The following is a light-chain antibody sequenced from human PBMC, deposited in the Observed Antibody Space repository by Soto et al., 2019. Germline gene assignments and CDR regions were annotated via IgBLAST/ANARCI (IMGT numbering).Light chain of an antibody. V-gene: IGLV1-47*01. J-gene: IGLJ2*01. CDR1: SSNIGSNY. Sequence: QAVVTQPPSASGTPGQRVTISCSGSSSNIGSNYVYWYQQLPGTAPKLLIYRNNQRPSGVPDRFSGSKSGTSASLVISGLRSEDEADYYCATWDYSLSGQVFGGGTKLTVL. CDR2: RNN. CDR3: ATWDYSLSGQV.